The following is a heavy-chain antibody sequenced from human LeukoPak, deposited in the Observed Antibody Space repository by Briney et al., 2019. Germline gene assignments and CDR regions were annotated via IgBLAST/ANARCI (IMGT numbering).Heavy chain of an antibody. Sequence: GGSLRLSCAVSGFTFSSAAMSWVRQAPGKGLEWASSISISGGTTDYADSVKGRFTISRDNSKNTLYMQMNSLRGEDTAVYYCARQAYDSNDAFDIWGQGTMVTVSS. CDR2: ISISGGTT. CDR1: GFTFSSAA. D-gene: IGHD3-22*01. J-gene: IGHJ3*02. V-gene: IGHV3-23*01. CDR3: ARQAYDSNDAFDI.